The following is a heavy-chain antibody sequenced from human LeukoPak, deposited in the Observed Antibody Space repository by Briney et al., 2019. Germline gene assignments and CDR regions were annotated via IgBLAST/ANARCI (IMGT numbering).Heavy chain of an antibody. V-gene: IGHV3-23*01. D-gene: IGHD6-19*01. Sequence: GGSLRLSCAASGFTFSSYAMSWVRQAPGKGLEWVSAISGSGGSTYYADPVKGRFTISRDNSKNTLYLQMNSLRAEDTAVYYCANSWYSSGWYGGVDYWGQRTLVTVSS. CDR2: ISGSGGST. J-gene: IGHJ4*02. CDR3: ANSWYSSGWYGGVDY. CDR1: GFTFSSYA.